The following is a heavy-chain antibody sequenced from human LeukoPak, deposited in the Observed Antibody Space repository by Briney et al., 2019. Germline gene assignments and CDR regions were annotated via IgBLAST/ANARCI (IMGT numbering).Heavy chain of an antibody. CDR3: AKDASSGTYFDY. CDR1: GFTSSSYD. J-gene: IGHJ4*02. Sequence: GGSLRLSCAASGFTSSSYDMSWVRRARRKGLEWVSAISGSGGRTYYADSVKGRFTISRDKSKNTLFLQMNSLRAEDTAVYYCAKDASSGTYFDYWGQGTLVTVSS. D-gene: IGHD1-1*01. CDR2: ISGSGGRT. V-gene: IGHV3-23*01.